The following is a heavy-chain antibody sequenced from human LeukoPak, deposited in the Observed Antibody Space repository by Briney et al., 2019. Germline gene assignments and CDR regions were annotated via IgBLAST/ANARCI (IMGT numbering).Heavy chain of an antibody. J-gene: IGHJ4*02. Sequence: PSETLSLTCAVYGGSFSGYYWSWIRQSPGKGLEWIGEINHSGSTNYNPSLKSRVTISVDTSKNQFSLKLSSVTAADTAVYYCARVGEESSRYYFDYWGQGTLVTVSS. CDR2: INHSGST. CDR3: ARVGEESSRYYFDY. D-gene: IGHD3-10*01. V-gene: IGHV4-34*01. CDR1: GGSFSGYY.